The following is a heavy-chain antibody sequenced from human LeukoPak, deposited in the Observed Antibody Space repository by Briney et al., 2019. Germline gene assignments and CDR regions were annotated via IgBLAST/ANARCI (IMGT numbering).Heavy chain of an antibody. J-gene: IGHJ4*02. CDR1: GFTFSVYT. V-gene: IGHV3-21*01. D-gene: IGHD5-18*01. CDR2: VTSSSSYM. Sequence: GGSLRLSCAASGFTFSVYTMNWVRQAPGKGLEWVSAVTSSSSYMYYADSVKGRFTISRDNAKNSLFLLMNSLRAEDTAVYYCARELQTGFSYAPFDCWGQGTLVTGSS. CDR3: ARELQTGFSYAPFDC.